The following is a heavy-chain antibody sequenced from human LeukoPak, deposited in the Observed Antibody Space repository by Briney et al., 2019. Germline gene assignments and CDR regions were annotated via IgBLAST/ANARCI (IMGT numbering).Heavy chain of an antibody. V-gene: IGHV4-59*01. J-gene: IGHJ6*03. CDR2: IYYSGST. CDR3: ARDPPLVSGPVYYYYYMDV. CDR1: GRSISSYF. D-gene: IGHD5/OR15-5a*01. Sequence: SETLSLTCSVSGRSISSYFWSWIRPPPGKGLEWVGYIYYSGSTNYNPSLKNRVTISVETTKNQFSLKLSSVTAADTAVYYCARDPPLVSGPVYYYYYMDVWGKGTTVTVSS.